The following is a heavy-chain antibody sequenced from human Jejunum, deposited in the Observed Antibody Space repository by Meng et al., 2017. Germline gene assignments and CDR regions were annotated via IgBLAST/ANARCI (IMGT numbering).Heavy chain of an antibody. Sequence: GGSLRLSCAPSGLTFSSAWMSWVRQAPGKGLEWVGRLKSRSDRGTTDYAAPVNGRFTISRDESKNTFYLQMNSLKIEDTAVYYCTADLPGGVSDCFDYWGQGILVTVSS. CDR3: TADLPGGVSDCFDY. D-gene: IGHD2-8*02. V-gene: IGHV3-15*01. J-gene: IGHJ4*02. CDR2: LKSRSDRGTT. CDR1: GLTFSSAW.